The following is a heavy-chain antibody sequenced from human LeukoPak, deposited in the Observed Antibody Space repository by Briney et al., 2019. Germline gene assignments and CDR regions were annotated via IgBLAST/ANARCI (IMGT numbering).Heavy chain of an antibody. CDR3: ARGDSSGARKYYYYYMDV. CDR2: IYYSGST. D-gene: IGHD1-14*01. CDR1: GGSISSYY. J-gene: IGHJ6*03. Sequence: SETLSLTCTVSGGSISSYYWSWIRQPRGRGREWIGHIYYSGSTNYNPSLKSRVTISVDTSKNQFSLKLSSVTAADTAVYYCARGDSSGARKYYYYYMDVWGKGTTVTVSS. V-gene: IGHV4-59*01.